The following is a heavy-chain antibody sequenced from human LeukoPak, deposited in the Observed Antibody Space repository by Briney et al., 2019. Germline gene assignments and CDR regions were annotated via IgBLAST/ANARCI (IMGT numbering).Heavy chain of an antibody. D-gene: IGHD1-1*01. CDR2: VYHRGST. Sequence: SETLSLTCTVSGGSISSRNWWSWVRQPPGKGLEWIGEVYHRGSTNYNPSLASRVTISVDKSKNQLSLKLSSVTAADTAVYYCARSDDRYFDYWGQGTLVTVSS. CDR3: ARSDDRYFDY. J-gene: IGHJ4*02. CDR1: GGSISSRNW. V-gene: IGHV4-4*02.